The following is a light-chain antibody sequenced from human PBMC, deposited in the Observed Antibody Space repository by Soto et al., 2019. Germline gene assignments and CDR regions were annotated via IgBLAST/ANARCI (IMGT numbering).Light chain of an antibody. J-gene: IGKJ4*01. CDR2: AAS. CDR1: QGISNY. V-gene: IGKV1-27*01. CDR3: QKYNSAPLLT. Sequence: DIQMTQSPSSLSASVGDRVTITCRTSQGISNYLAWYQQKPGKVPKLLIYAASTLQSGVPSRFSGSGSGTEFTLTISSLQPEDGATYYCQKYNSAPLLTFGGGTKVEIK.